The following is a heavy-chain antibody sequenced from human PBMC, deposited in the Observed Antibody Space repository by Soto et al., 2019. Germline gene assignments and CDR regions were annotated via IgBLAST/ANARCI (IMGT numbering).Heavy chain of an antibody. Sequence: QVQLQESGPGLVKPSQTLSLTCTVSGGSISSGDYYWSWIRQPPGKGLEWIGYIYYSGSTYYNPSLKSRVTISVDTAKNQFSLKLSSVTAADTAVYYCASGGHIVATIFDYWGQGTLVTVSS. D-gene: IGHD5-12*01. CDR1: GGSISSGDYY. CDR2: IYYSGST. J-gene: IGHJ4*02. CDR3: ASGGHIVATIFDY. V-gene: IGHV4-30-4*01.